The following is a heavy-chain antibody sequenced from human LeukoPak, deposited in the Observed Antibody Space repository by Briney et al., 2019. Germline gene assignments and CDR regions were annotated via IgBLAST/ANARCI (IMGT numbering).Heavy chain of an antibody. Sequence: GGSLRLSCAASGFTFSDYPMSWVRQAPGKGLEWVSAISRLAGSTAYADSVNGRFTISRDNSQNTLFLQMNSLRVDDTAMYYCAKDVRDYYGTGTLNFDSWGQGTLVSVPS. CDR3: AKDVRDYYGTGTLNFDS. CDR2: ISRLAGST. D-gene: IGHD3-10*01. J-gene: IGHJ4*02. CDR1: GFTFSDYP. V-gene: IGHV3-23*01.